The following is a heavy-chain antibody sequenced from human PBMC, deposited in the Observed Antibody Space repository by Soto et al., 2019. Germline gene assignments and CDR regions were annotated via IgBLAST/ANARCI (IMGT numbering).Heavy chain of an antibody. CDR1: GFTFSSYA. V-gene: IGHV3-23*01. J-gene: IGHJ6*02. CDR2: ISGSGNTT. Sequence: GGSLRLSCTASGFTFSSYAMSWVRQAPGKGLEWVSAISGSGNTTYYADSVKGRFAVSRDNSKNTLYLQMNSLRVEDTAVYYCARDRLVPYGYGMDVWGQGTTVTVSS. CDR3: ARDRLVPYGYGMDV. D-gene: IGHD2-2*01.